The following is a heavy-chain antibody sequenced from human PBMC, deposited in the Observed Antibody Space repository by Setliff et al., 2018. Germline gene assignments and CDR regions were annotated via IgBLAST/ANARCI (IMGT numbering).Heavy chain of an antibody. CDR3: ARGRNVAARLLDT. Sequence: SETLSLTCSAYGGTFSDYYWTWIRQSPGKGLEWIGEINHSGTTNYNPSLKSRVTISVDTSKNQFSLTMSSVSAADAAVYYCARGRNVAARLLDTWSQGSRVTVSS. J-gene: IGHJ5*02. V-gene: IGHV4-34*01. CDR2: INHSGTT. D-gene: IGHD6-6*01. CDR1: GGTFSDYY.